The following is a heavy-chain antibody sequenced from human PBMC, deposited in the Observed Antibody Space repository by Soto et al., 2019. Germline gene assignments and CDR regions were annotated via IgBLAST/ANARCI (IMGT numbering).Heavy chain of an antibody. CDR3: AKPRSTTSRATDFDY. CDR2: ISNSGDST. Sequence: GGSLRLSCAASGFTFISYAMSWVRQAPGKGLEWVSTISNSGDSTYYADSVKGRFTISRDNSKSTVYLQMNSLRAEDAAVYYCAKPRSTTSRATDFDYLGQGTLVTVSS. J-gene: IGHJ4*02. CDR1: GFTFISYA. V-gene: IGHV3-23*01. D-gene: IGHD1-1*01.